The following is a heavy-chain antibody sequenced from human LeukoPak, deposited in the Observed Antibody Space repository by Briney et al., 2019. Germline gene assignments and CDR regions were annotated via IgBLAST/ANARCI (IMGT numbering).Heavy chain of an antibody. CDR1: GFMFSNYA. Sequence: GGSLRLSXAASGFMFSNYAMTWVRQAPEKGLKWVSSISDSGGGRQYEDSVKGRFPISRDNSKNTLYVQMKSLRAEDTAVYYCAKDSGPGSYYPTGDEYWGQGILVTVSS. J-gene: IGHJ4*02. CDR3: AKDSGPGSYYPTGDEY. CDR2: ISDSGGGR. D-gene: IGHD3-10*01. V-gene: IGHV3-23*01.